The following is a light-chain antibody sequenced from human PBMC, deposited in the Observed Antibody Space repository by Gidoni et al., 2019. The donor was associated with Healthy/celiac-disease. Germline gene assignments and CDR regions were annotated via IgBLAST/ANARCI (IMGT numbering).Light chain of an antibody. V-gene: IGKV3-11*01. CDR2: AAS. CDR3: QQRSNWPIT. J-gene: IGKJ5*01. CDR1: QSVSSY. Sequence: EIVLTQSPATLSLSPGERATLSCRASQSVSSYLAWYQQKPGQAPRLLNYAASNRATGIPARFSGSGSGTDFTLTISSLEPEYFAVYYCQQRSNWPITFGQGTRLEIK.